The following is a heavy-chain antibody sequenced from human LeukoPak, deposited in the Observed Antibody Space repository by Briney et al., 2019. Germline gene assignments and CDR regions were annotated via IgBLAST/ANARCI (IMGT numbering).Heavy chain of an antibody. CDR3: ARDPQAYSGSPDAFDI. V-gene: IGHV3-21*01. D-gene: IGHD1-26*01. CDR2: ISSSSSYI. J-gene: IGHJ3*02. Sequence: PGGSLRLSCAASGFTFSSYSMNWVRQAPGKGLGWVSSISSSSSYIYYADSVKGRFTISRDNAKNSLYLQMNSLRAEDTAVYYCARDPQAYSGSPDAFDIWGQGTMVTVSS. CDR1: GFTFSSYS.